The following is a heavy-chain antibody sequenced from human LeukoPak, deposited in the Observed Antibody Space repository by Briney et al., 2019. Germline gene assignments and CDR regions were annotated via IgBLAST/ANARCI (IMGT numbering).Heavy chain of an antibody. V-gene: IGHV3-21*01. CDR3: ARDYPTSLIAAAGPTNPLFDY. D-gene: IGHD6-13*01. CDR2: ISSSSSYI. Sequence: GGSLRLSCAASGFTFSSYSMTWVRQAPGKGLEWVSSISSSSSYIYYADSVKGRFTISRDNAKNSLYLQMNSLRAEDTAVYYCARDYPTSLIAAAGPTNPLFDYWGQGTLVTVSS. J-gene: IGHJ4*02. CDR1: GFTFSSYS.